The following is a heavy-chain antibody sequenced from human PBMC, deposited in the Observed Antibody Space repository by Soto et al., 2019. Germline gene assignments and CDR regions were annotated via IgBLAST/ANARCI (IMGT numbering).Heavy chain of an antibody. CDR1: GYTFTTYD. V-gene: IGHV1-18*01. D-gene: IGHD2-8*01. Sequence: QVQLVQSGAEVKKPGASVKVSCKASGYTFTTYDISWVRQAPGQGLEWMGRISTYNGDTNYPQSLQGRLTMTTDTSTATAYMELRSLGSADTAVYYCARDPYHVLMVNAPNLYGMDVWGQGTTVTVSS. J-gene: IGHJ6*02. CDR3: ARDPYHVLMVNAPNLYGMDV. CDR2: ISTYNGDT.